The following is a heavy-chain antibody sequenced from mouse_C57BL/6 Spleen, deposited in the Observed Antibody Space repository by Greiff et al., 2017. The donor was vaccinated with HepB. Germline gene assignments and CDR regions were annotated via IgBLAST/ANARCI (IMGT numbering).Heavy chain of an antibody. CDR2: IDPSDSYT. CDR3: ARRTGTEVMDY. V-gene: IGHV1-50*01. D-gene: IGHD4-1*01. CDR1: GYTFTSYW. J-gene: IGHJ4*01. Sequence: VQLQQPGAELVKPGASVKLSCKASGYTFTSYWMQWVKQRPGQGLEWIGEIDPSDSYTNYNQKFKGKATLTVDTSSSTAYMQLSSLTSEDSAVYYGARRTGTEVMDYWGQGTSVTVSS.